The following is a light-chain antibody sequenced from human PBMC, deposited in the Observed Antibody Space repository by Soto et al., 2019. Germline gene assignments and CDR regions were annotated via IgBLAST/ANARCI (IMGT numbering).Light chain of an antibody. CDR2: SNS. CDR1: SSNIGAGYD. Sequence: QTVLTQPPSVSGAPGQRVTIFCTGSSSNIGAGYDVHWYQQLPGTAPKLLIYSNSNRPSGVPDRFSGSKSGTSASLAITGLQAEDEADYYCQSYDSSLSGSWVFGGGTKLTVL. CDR3: QSYDSSLSGSWV. V-gene: IGLV1-40*01. J-gene: IGLJ3*02.